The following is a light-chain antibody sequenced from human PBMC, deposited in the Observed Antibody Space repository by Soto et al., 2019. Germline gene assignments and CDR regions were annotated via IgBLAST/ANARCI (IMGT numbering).Light chain of an antibody. CDR2: DAS. CDR3: QQRTNWPTST. V-gene: IGKV3-11*01. CDR1: QNVRSY. J-gene: IGKJ5*01. Sequence: EIVLTQSPATLSLSPGERATLSCRASQNVRSYLAWYQQKPGQAPRLLIHDASSRATGIPYRFSGSGSGTDFTLTISSLEPEDSAVYYCQQRTNWPTSTFGQGTRLEIK.